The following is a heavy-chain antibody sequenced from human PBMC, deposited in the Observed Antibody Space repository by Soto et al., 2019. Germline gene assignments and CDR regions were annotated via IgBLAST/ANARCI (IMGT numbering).Heavy chain of an antibody. J-gene: IGHJ6*03. D-gene: IGHD4-17*01. CDR2: IWYDGSNK. V-gene: IGHV3-33*01. CDR1: GFTFSSYG. Sequence: GGSLRLSCAASGFTFSSYGMHWVRQAPGKGLEWVAVIWYDGSNKYYADSVKGRFTISRDNSKNTLYLQMNSLRAEDTAVYYCARDRGARGDYGTLWYYYYYMDVWGKGTTVTVSS. CDR3: ARDRGARGDYGTLWYYYYYMDV.